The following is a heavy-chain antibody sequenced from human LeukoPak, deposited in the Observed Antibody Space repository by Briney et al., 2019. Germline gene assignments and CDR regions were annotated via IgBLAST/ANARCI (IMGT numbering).Heavy chain of an antibody. V-gene: IGHV3-23*01. D-gene: IGHD3/OR15-3a*01. CDR3: AKVWTAYSDDYFDY. CDR2: ISGGGGST. J-gene: IGHJ4*02. CDR1: GFTYSSYG. Sequence: GGSLRLSCAASGFTYSSYGMSWVRQAPGKGLECVSSISGGGGSTNHADSVEGRFTISRDNSKNTLYLQMNSLRAEDTAVYYCAKVWTAYSDDYFDYWGQGTLVTVSS.